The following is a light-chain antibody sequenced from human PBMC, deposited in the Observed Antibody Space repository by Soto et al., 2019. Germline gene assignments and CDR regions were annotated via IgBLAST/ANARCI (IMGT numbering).Light chain of an antibody. CDR1: SSDVGSYNL. Sequence: QSALTQPASVSGSPGQSITISCTGTSSDVGSYNLVSWYQQHPGKAPKLMIYEGSKRPSGVSNRFSGSKSGNTASLTISGVQAEDEADYYCCSYAGSSTPYYVFGTGTKLTVL. J-gene: IGLJ1*01. V-gene: IGLV2-23*01. CDR2: EGS. CDR3: CSYAGSSTPYYV.